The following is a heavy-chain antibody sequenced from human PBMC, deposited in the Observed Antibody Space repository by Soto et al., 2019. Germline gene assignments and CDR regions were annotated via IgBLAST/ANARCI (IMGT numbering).Heavy chain of an antibody. J-gene: IGHJ6*01. CDR3: XREEMGGGYY. Sequence: QVQLVESGGGVVQPGRSLRLSCAASGFTFSSYAMHWVRQAPGKGLEWVAVISYDGSNKYYADSVKGRFTISRDNSKNTLYLQMNSLRXXXXAXXXCXREEMGGGYY. D-gene: IGHD3-16*01. V-gene: IGHV3-30-3*01. CDR1: GFTFSSYA. CDR2: ISYDGSNK.